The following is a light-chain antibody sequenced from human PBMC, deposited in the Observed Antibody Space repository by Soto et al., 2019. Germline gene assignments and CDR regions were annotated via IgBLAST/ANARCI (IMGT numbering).Light chain of an antibody. CDR2: DAS. CDR1: QSSSSW. V-gene: IGKV1-5*01. CDR3: QQYNSYSGT. J-gene: IGKJ2*02. Sequence: DIQMTQSPSTLSASVADRVTITCRASQSSSSWLAWYQQKPGKAPKLLIYDASSLESGVPSRFSGSGSGTEFTRTSSSLQPDDFATYYCQQYNSYSGTFGQGTKGDIK.